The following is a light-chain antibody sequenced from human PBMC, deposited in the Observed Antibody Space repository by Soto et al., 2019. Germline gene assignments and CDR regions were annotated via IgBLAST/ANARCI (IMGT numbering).Light chain of an antibody. J-gene: IGLJ2*01. CDR1: SSNIGAGFD. CDR2: GDS. Sequence: QLVLTQPPSVSGAPGQRVTISCTGSSSNIGAGFDVHWYQHLPGTAPKLLIYGDSNRPSGVPDRISGSKSGTSASLAITGLQAEDEADYYCQSYDSSLSGVVFGGGTKVTVL. CDR3: QSYDSSLSGVV. V-gene: IGLV1-40*01.